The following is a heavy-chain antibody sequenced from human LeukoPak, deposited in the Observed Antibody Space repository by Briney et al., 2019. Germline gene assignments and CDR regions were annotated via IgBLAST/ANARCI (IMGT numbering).Heavy chain of an antibody. J-gene: IGHJ2*01. CDR1: GGSISSYY. D-gene: IGHD6-13*01. Sequence: SENLSFNCTVSGGSISSYYWSWLRQPPGKGLEWIGYIYYSGSTNYNPSLKSRVTISVDTSKNPFSLKLSSVTAADTAVYYCARDISIAAAGTPLDLWGRGTLVTVSS. CDR3: ARDISIAAAGTPLDL. V-gene: IGHV4-59*01. CDR2: IYYSGST.